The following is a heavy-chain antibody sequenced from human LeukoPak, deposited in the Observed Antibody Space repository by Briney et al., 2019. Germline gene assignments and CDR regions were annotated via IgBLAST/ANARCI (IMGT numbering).Heavy chain of an antibody. V-gene: IGHV3-23*01. CDR2: ISGSGGST. Sequence: GGSLRLSCAASGFTFSSYAMSWVRQAPGKGLEWVSAISGSGGSTYYADSAKGRFTISRDNSKNTLYLQMNSLRAEDTAVYYCAKDGITIFGVVIKFDYWGQGTLVTVSS. CDR3: AKDGITIFGVVIKFDY. CDR1: GFTFSSYA. J-gene: IGHJ4*02. D-gene: IGHD3-3*01.